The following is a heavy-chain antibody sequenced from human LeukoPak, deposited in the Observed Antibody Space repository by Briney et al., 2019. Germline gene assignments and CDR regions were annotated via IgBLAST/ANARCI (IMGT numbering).Heavy chain of an antibody. J-gene: IGHJ4*02. CDR2: ITYDGTEE. D-gene: IGHD3-16*01. CDR3: AYTNHLTY. V-gene: IGHV3-7*01. CDR1: GLTFRGQW. Sequence: GGSLTLSCAASGLTFRGQWMNWGRQAPREGVGGGAKITYDGTEEYYAHSVKGRFTISRANAKNSLSLQMNYVRAGDTAIYYCAYTNHLTYWGQGTLVTVSS.